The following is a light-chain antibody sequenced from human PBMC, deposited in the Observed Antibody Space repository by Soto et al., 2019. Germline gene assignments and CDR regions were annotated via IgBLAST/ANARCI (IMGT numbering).Light chain of an antibody. CDR2: EVS. V-gene: IGLV2-8*01. Sequence: SELTQAPSASGSPGQSVSIYCNGNSSDVVAYNYVSWYQQLPGKAPKLIIYEVSKRPSGVPDRFSGSKSGNTASLTVSGLQAEDEADYYCTSYAGTYSFFYVFGTGTKVTVL. J-gene: IGLJ1*01. CDR3: TSYAGTYSFFYV. CDR1: SSDVVAYNY.